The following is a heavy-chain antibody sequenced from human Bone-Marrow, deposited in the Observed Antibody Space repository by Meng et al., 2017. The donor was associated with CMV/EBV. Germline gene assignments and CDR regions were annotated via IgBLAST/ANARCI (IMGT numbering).Heavy chain of an antibody. CDR2: ISYDGTDK. J-gene: IGHJ6*01. D-gene: IGHD4-11*01. CDR3: ARDQGVETTVTNARYGMDV. Sequence: GGSLRLSCAASRFTFSAYAMHWVRQAPGKGLEWVAVISYDGTDKHYADSVKGRFTISRDNSKNTLYLQMNSLRPEDTAVYYCARDQGVETTVTNARYGMDVWGQGNTVTGSS. V-gene: IGHV3-30*04. CDR1: RFTFSAYA.